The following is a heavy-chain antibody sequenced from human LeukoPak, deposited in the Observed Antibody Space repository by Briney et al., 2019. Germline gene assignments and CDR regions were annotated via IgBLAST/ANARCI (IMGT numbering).Heavy chain of an antibody. Sequence: PSETLSLTCTVSGGSITSGSYYWNWIRQPAGKGLEWIGRIYTSGSTNYNPSLKSRVAISVDTSKNQFSLKLSSVTAADTAVYYCARGGFNVVVTAVIEFDYWGQGTLVTVSS. J-gene: IGHJ4*02. CDR1: GGSITSGSYY. V-gene: IGHV4-61*02. D-gene: IGHD2-21*02. CDR3: ARGGFNVVVTAVIEFDY. CDR2: IYTSGST.